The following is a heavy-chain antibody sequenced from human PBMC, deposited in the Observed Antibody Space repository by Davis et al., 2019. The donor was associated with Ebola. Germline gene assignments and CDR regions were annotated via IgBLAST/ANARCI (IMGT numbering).Heavy chain of an antibody. CDR1: GGSISSHY. Sequence: PSETLSLTCTVSGGSISSHYWSWIRQPPGKGLEWIGYIYFSGSTSYNPSLTSRVTISIDTSKKQFSLKMRSLTAADTAVYYCVRGFPFHVFDYWGQGAQVTVSS. V-gene: IGHV4-59*11. CDR3: VRGFPFHVFDY. CDR2: IYFSGST. J-gene: IGHJ4*02. D-gene: IGHD2/OR15-2a*01.